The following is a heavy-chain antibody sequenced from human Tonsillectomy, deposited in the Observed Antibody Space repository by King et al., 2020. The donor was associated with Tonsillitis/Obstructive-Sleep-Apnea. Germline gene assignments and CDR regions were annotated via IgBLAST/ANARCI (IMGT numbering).Heavy chain of an antibody. CDR1: GFTFSNAW. V-gene: IGHV3-15*01. Sequence: EVQLVESGGGLVKPGGSLRLSCAASGFTFSNAWMSWVRQVTGKGLEWVGRIKSKTDGGTIDYAAPVKGRFTISRDDSKNTLYLQMNSLKTEDTAVYYCTRYRTSRDYYMDVWGKGTTVTVSS. J-gene: IGHJ6*03. CDR2: IKSKTDGGTI. CDR3: TRYRTSRDYYMDV. D-gene: IGHD3-16*02.